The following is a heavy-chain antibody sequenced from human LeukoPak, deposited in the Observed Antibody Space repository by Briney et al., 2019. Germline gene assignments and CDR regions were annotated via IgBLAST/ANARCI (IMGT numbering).Heavy chain of an antibody. D-gene: IGHD2-15*01. CDR1: GFTFSSYA. CDR3: ARDGLYCSGGSCYSAFDY. Sequence: GGSLRLSCAASGFTFSSYAMHWVRQAPGKGLEWVAVISYDGSNKYYADSVKGRFTISRDNSKNTLYLQMNSLRAKDTAVYYCARDGLYCSGGSCYSAFDYWGQGTLVTVSS. J-gene: IGHJ4*02. CDR2: ISYDGSNK. V-gene: IGHV3-30*04.